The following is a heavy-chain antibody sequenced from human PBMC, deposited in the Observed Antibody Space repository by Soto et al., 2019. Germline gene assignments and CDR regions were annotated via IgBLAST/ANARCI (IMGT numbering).Heavy chain of an antibody. V-gene: IGHV3-23*01. CDR2: ISGSGDST. J-gene: IGHJ4*02. Sequence: EVQLLESGGGLVQPGGSLRLSCAASGFTFSSYAMSWVRQAPGKGLEWVSVISGSGDSTYYADSVKGRFTISRDNSKNPLYLQMTSLRAEDTAVYYCAKRTSGWYFDYWGQGTLVTVSS. CDR3: AKRTSGWYFDY. CDR1: GFTFSSYA. D-gene: IGHD6-19*01.